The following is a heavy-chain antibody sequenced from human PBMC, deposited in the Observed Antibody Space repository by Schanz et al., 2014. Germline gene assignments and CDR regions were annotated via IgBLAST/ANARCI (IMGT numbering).Heavy chain of an antibody. CDR3: AREKGHGYSGLS. CDR1: GYSFTEYF. CDR2: ISFYDGKT. Sequence: QVQLVQSGPAVKKPGASMKVSCLASGYSFTEYFLHWVRQAPGQGLEWMGWISFYDGKTKFAQKFQGRVSMTTDTSTSTAYMELRSLRSDDTALYYCAREKGHGYSGLSWGQGTLLAVSS. J-gene: IGHJ5*02. D-gene: IGHD5-12*01. V-gene: IGHV1-18*01.